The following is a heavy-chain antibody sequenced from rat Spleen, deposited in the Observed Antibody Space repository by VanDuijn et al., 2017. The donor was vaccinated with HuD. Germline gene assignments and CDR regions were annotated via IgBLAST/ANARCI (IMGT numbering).Heavy chain of an antibody. Sequence: EVQLVESGGGLVKPGRSLKLSCTASGFILSDYYVAWVRQAPTKGLEWVASITNTGGSTYYPDSVKGRFTISRDNAKSTLYLQMNSLRSEDTATYYCTRADSSYIYRYYFDYWGQGVMVTVSS. J-gene: IGHJ2*01. CDR1: GFILSDYY. D-gene: IGHD1-2*01. V-gene: IGHV5-20*01. CDR2: ITNTGGST. CDR3: TRADSSYIYRYYFDY.